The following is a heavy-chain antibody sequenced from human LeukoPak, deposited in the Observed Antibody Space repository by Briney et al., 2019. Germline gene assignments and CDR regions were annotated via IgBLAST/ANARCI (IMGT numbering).Heavy chain of an antibody. V-gene: IGHV1-46*01. CDR2: INPSGGST. J-gene: IGHJ4*02. CDR1: GYTFTSYY. Sequence: ASVKVSCKASGYTFTSYYMHWVRQAPGQGLEWMGIINPSGGSTSYAQKVQGRVTMTRDRSTSTVYMELSSLRSEAPAVYSCVPLDYGDYGLTNYWGQGTLVTVSS. CDR3: VPLDYGDYGLTNY. D-gene: IGHD4-17*01.